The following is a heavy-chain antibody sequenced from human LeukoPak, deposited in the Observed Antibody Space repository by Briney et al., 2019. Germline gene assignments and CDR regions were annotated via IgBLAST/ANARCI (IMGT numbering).Heavy chain of an antibody. V-gene: IGHV4-4*07. D-gene: IGHD6-19*01. Sequence: PSETLSLTCTASGGSFSDYYMNSFGQPAGKGLEWIGRIYTSGSTNYNPSLKSRVTMSVDTSKNQFSLRLGSVPAADPTVSYCARSYGSGWEPPSFDYWGQGTLVTVSS. J-gene: IGHJ4*02. CDR3: ARSYGSGWEPPSFDY. CDR1: GGSFSDYY. CDR2: IYTSGST.